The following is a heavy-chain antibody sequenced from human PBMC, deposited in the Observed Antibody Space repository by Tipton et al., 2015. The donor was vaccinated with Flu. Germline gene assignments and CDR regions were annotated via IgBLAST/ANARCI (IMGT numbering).Heavy chain of an antibody. J-gene: IGHJ4*02. CDR1: RGSIDNHF. CDR2: IRYSGRT. Sequence: TLSLTCTVSRGSIDNHFWTWIRQPPGMGLEWIGYIRYSGRTEYNPSLKSRVTISVDRSQNQLSLKLNFVTAADTAVYYCARLPDISGWPFDSWGQGSLVTVSS. CDR3: ARLPDISGWPFDS. D-gene: IGHD6-19*01. V-gene: IGHV4-59*11.